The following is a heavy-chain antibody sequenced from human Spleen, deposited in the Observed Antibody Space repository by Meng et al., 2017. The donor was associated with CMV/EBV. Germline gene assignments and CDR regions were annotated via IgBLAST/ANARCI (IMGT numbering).Heavy chain of an antibody. J-gene: IGHJ6*02. D-gene: IGHD3-3*01. CDR1: AFTFSSYA. CDR3: ARDSNYDFWSGYYGMDV. CDR2: ISHDGSNK. V-gene: IGHV3-30*04. Sequence: LSLTCAASAFTFSSYAMHWVRQAPGKGLEWVAVISHDGSNKYYADSVKGRFTISRDNSKSTLYLQMNSLRAEDTAVYYCARDSNYDFWSGYYGMDVWGQGTTVTVSS.